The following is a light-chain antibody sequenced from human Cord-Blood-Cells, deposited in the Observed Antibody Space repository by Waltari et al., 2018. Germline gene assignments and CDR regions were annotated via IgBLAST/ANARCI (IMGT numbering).Light chain of an antibody. CDR2: ENN. J-gene: IGLJ1*01. V-gene: IGLV1-51*02. Sequence: QKVTISCSGSSSNIGNNSVSWYQQLPGTAPKLLIYENNKRPSGIPDRFSGSKSGTSATLGITGLQTGDEADYYCGTWDSSLSAGYVFGTGTKVTVL. CDR3: GTWDSSLSAGYV. CDR1: SSNIGNNS.